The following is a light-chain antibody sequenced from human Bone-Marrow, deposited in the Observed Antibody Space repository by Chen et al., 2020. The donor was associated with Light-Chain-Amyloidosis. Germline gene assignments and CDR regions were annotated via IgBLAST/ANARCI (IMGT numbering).Light chain of an antibody. J-gene: IGLJ2*01. CDR2: RDT. V-gene: IGLV3-25*03. CDR1: DLPTKY. Sequence: SYELTQPPSVSVAPGQTARITCSGDDLPTKYAYWYQQKPGQAPVLVIHRDTERPSGISERFSGSSSGTTATLTNSGLQAEDEADYHCQSADSSGTYEVIFGGGTKLTVL. CDR3: QSADSSGTYEVI.